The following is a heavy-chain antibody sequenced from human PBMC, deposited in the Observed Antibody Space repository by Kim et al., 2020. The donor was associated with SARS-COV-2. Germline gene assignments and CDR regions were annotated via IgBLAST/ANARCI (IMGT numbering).Heavy chain of an antibody. CDR3: ARLGGIQLSNYYYYGMDV. Sequence: RRVTISVDTSKNQFSLKLSSVTAADTAVYYCARLGGIQLSNYYYYGMDVWGQGTTVTVSS. V-gene: IGHV4-39*01. D-gene: IGHD5-18*01. J-gene: IGHJ6*02.